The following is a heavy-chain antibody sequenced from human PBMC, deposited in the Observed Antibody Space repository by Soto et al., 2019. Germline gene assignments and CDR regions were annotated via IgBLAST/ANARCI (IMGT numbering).Heavy chain of an antibody. J-gene: IGHJ5*02. V-gene: IGHV3-7*04. CDR3: AKDASGWSVT. CDR2: MNQDGSEK. Sequence: EVQLVESGGDLVQPGGSLRLSCAASGFTFSNFWMSWVRQTPGRGLEWVANMNQDGSEKYYLDSVRGRFTISRVNAKNSLSLQINSLRAEDTAVYYCAKDASGWSVTWGQGTPVIVSS. D-gene: IGHD6-19*01. CDR1: GFTFSNFW.